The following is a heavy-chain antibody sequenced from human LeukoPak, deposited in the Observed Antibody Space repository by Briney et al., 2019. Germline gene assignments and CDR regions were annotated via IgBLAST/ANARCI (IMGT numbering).Heavy chain of an antibody. Sequence: GGSLRLSCAASGFTFSSYRMNWVRQAPGKGLEWVSYISTSSGTIYCADSVKGRFTISRDNANNSLYLQMNSLRDEDTAVYYCATSKGSSSSSFDYWGQGTLVTVSS. D-gene: IGHD6-6*01. CDR2: ISTSSGTI. J-gene: IGHJ4*02. CDR3: ATSKGSSSSSFDY. CDR1: GFTFSSYR. V-gene: IGHV3-48*02.